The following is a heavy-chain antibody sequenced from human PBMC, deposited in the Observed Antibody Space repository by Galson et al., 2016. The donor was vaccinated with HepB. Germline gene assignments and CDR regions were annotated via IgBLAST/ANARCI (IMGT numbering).Heavy chain of an antibody. CDR1: GFTLSDHY. J-gene: IGHJ6*02. V-gene: IGHV3-72*01. CDR3: ARGPGFRSQAYWTYYGMDV. Sequence: SLRLSCAASGFTLSDHYMDWVRQAPGEGLEWVARSRDKTNRYSTEYAASGKGRFTISRDESENLVFLQLNSLTTDDTAVYFCARGPGFRSQAYWTYYGMDVWGQGAAVTVSS. D-gene: IGHD1-1*01. CDR2: SRDKTNRYST.